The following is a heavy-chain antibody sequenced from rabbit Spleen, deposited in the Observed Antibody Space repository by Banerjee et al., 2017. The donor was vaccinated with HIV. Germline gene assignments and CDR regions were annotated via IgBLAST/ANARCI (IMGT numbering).Heavy chain of an antibody. V-gene: IGHV1S40*01. J-gene: IGHJ3*01. D-gene: IGHD4-1*01. Sequence: QSLEESGGDLVKPGASLTLTCTASGFSFSSSYYMCWVRQAPGKGLECVACIYAGSSGSTYYASWAKGRFTISKTSSTTVTLRMTSLTAADTATYFCARDLIPYYTEMWSPKLWGQGTLVTVS. CDR3: ARDLIPYYTEMWSPKL. CDR1: GFSFSSSYY. CDR2: IYAGSSGST.